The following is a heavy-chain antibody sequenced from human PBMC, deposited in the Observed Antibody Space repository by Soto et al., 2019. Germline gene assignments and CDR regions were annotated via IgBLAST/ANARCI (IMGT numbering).Heavy chain of an antibody. D-gene: IGHD2-15*01. CDR1: GFIFSNYD. CDR3: AKRPQDCSGGSCYRNYFDY. Sequence: EVQLLESGGGLVQPGGSLRLSCAASGFIFSNYDMSWVRLAPGKGLEWVSVISGSGGTTYYADSVKGRFTISRDNSKNTLYLQMNSLRAEDTAVHFCAKRPQDCSGGSCYRNYFDYWGQGTLVTVSS. J-gene: IGHJ4*02. CDR2: ISGSGGTT. V-gene: IGHV3-23*01.